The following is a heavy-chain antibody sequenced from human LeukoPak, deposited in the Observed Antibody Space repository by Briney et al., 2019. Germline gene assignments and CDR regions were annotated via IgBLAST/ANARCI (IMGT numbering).Heavy chain of an antibody. CDR2: IYYSGST. CDR1: GGSISSYY. V-gene: IGHV4-59*12. CDR3: ARDPGRFIAAAGTSPYYYYYMDV. J-gene: IGHJ6*03. Sequence: SETLSLTCTVSGGSISSYYWSWIRQPPGKGLEWIGYIYYSGSTNYNPSLKSRVTISVDTSKNQFSLKLSSVTAADTAVYYCARDPGRFIAAAGTSPYYYYYMDVWGKGTTVTISS. D-gene: IGHD6-13*01.